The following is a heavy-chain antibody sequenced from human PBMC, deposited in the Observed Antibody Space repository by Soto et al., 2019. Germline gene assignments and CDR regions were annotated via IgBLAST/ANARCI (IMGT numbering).Heavy chain of an antibody. D-gene: IGHD3-10*01. CDR3: ARGRASGSYYLLDY. CDR1: GNTFTSYD. Sequence: ASVKVSCKASGNTFTSYDINWVRQDTGHGLEWMGWINPNSGDIGYAQKFQGRVTMTRDTAIRTAYMEVSRLRSDDTAVYYCARGRASGSYYLLDYWGQGTLVTVSS. CDR2: INPNSGDI. J-gene: IGHJ4*02. V-gene: IGHV1-8*01.